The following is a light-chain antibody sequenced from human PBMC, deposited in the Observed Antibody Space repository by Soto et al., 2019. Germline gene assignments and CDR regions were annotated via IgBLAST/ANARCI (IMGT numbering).Light chain of an antibody. Sequence: DIQMTQSPSTLSASVQDRVSITCRASQSISTWLAWYQQKPGKAPKLLIYKASTLDTGVPSRFSGSGSGTEFTLTISGLQPDDFATYYCQQYNSYSSLTFGQGTRLEI. CDR1: QSISTW. V-gene: IGKV1-5*03. CDR3: QQYNSYSSLT. CDR2: KAS. J-gene: IGKJ5*01.